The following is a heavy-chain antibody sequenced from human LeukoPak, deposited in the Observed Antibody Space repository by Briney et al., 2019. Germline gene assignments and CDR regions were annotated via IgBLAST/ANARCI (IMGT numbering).Heavy chain of an antibody. Sequence: GGSLRLSCAASGFTFSSYAMSWVRQAPGKGLEWVSAISGSGGSTYYADSVKGRFTISRDNSKNTLYLQMNSLRAEDTAVYYCAKAPHELLWFGEVLFDPWGQGTLVTVSS. V-gene: IGHV3-23*01. CDR2: ISGSGGST. CDR1: GFTFSSYA. J-gene: IGHJ5*02. D-gene: IGHD3-10*01. CDR3: AKAPHELLWFGEVLFDP.